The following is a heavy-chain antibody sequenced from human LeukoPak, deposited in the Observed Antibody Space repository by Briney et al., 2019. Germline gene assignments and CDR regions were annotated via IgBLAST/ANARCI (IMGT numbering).Heavy chain of an antibody. J-gene: IGHJ6*02. V-gene: IGHV3-21*01. Sequence: APGKGLEWVSSISSSSSYIYYADSVKGRFTISRDNAKNSLYLQMNSLRAEDTPVYYCARDRPYYYYGMDVWGQGTTVTVSS. CDR3: ARDRPYYYYGMDV. CDR2: ISSSSSYI.